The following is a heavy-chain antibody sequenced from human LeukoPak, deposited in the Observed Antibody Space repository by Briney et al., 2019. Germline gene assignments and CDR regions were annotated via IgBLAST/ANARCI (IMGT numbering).Heavy chain of an antibody. CDR2: INHSGST. CDR1: GGSFSGYY. V-gene: IGHV4-34*01. CDR3: ARLSGPSGY. D-gene: IGHD3-16*02. Sequence: SETLSLTCAVYGGSFSGYYWSWIRQPPGKGLEWVGEINHSGSTNYNPSLKSRVTISVDTSKNQFSLKLSAVTAADTAVYYCARLSGPSGYWGKGTLVTVPP. J-gene: IGHJ4*02.